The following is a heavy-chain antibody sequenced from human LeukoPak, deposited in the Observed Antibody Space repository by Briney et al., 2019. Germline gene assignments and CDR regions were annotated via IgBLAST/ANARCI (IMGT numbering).Heavy chain of an antibody. J-gene: IGHJ3*02. Sequence: PGGSLRLSCAASGFTFSDYCMSWIRQAPGKGLEGVSYISSSGSTIYYADSVKGRFTISRDNAKNSLYLQMNSLRAEDTAVYYCARGCDSSSWYCAFDIWGQGTMVTVSS. V-gene: IGHV3-11*01. CDR1: GFTFSDYC. CDR2: ISSSGSTI. D-gene: IGHD6-13*01. CDR3: ARGCDSSSWYCAFDI.